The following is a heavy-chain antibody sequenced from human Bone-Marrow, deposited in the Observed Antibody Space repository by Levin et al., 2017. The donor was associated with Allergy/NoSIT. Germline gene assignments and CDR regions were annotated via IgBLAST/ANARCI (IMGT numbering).Heavy chain of an antibody. J-gene: IGHJ6*02. CDR1: GFTFSSYA. CDR2: ISGSGGST. V-gene: IGHV3-23*01. CDR3: AKGRRLYPTVSLQETPGGMDG. Sequence: GGSLRLSCAASGFTFSSYAMSWVRQAPGKGLEWVSAISGSGGSTYYADSVKGRFTISRDNSKNTLYLQMNSLRAEDTAVYYCAKGRRLYPTVSLQETPGGMDGWGQGTTVTVSS. D-gene: IGHD4-17*01.